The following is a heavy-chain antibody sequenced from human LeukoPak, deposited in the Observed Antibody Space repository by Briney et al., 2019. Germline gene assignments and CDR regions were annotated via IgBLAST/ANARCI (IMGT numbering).Heavy chain of an antibody. CDR1: GFTFSSYS. CDR2: ISSSSSYI. V-gene: IGHV3-21*01. Sequence: GGSLRLSCAASGFTFSSYSMIWVRQAPGKGLEWVSSISSSSSYIYYADSVKGRFTISRDNAKNSLYLQMDSLRPDDTAVYYCARTASGLFDLWGQGTLVVVSS. CDR3: ARTASGLFDL. J-gene: IGHJ3*01. D-gene: IGHD3-10*01.